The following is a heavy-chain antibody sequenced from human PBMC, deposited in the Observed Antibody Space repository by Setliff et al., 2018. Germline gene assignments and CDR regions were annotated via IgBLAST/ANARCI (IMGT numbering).Heavy chain of an antibody. D-gene: IGHD6-19*01. CDR3: ARVLSSGWEGDY. CDR2: ISHSGST. Sequence: SETLSLTCTVSGYSISSGHYWGWTRQPPGKGLEWIGSISHSGSTYYNPSLRSRVTISVDTSKNQFSLRLSSVTAADTAVYYCARVLSSGWEGDYWGQGTLVTVSS. J-gene: IGHJ4*02. V-gene: IGHV4-38-2*02. CDR1: GYSISSGHY.